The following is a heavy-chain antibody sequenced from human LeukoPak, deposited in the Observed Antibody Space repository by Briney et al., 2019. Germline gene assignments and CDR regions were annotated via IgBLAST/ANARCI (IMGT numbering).Heavy chain of an antibody. CDR1: GYTFTSYG. CDR3: ARVQGYYYDSSGYRAFDY. V-gene: IGHV1-18*01. J-gene: IGHJ4*02. Sequence: ASVKVSCKASGYTFTSYGISWVRQAPGQGLEWMGWISAYNGNTNYAQKLQGRVTMTTDTSTSTAYMELRSLRSDDTAVYYCARVQGYYYDSSGYRAFDYWGQGTLVTVSS. D-gene: IGHD3-22*01. CDR2: ISAYNGNT.